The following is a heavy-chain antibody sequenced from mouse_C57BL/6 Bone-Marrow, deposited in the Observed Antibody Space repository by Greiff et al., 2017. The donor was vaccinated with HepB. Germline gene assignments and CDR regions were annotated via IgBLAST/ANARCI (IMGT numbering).Heavy chain of an antibody. D-gene: IGHD2-4*01. J-gene: IGHJ3*01. CDR3: ARDEAFYYDYEFAY. CDR1: GYTFTSYG. V-gene: IGHV1-81*01. CDR2: IYPRSGNT. Sequence: VHLVESGAELARPGASVKLSCKASGYTFTSYGISWVKQRTGQGLEWIGEIYPRSGNTYYNEKFKGKATLTADKSSSTAYMELRSLTSEDSAVYFCARDEAFYYDYEFAYWGQGTLVTVSA.